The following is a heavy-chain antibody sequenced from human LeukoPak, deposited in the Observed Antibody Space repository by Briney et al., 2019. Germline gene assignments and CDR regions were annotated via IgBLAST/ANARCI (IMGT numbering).Heavy chain of an antibody. J-gene: IGHJ6*03. V-gene: IGHV3-21*01. CDR1: GFTFSSYS. CDR3: ARDSEPAAIYYYYYMDV. Sequence: GGSLRLSCAASGFTFSSYSMNWVRQAPGKGLEWVSSISSSSSYIYYADSVKGRFTISRDNAKNSLYLQMNSLRAEDTAVYYCARDSEPAAIYYYYYMDVWGKGTTVTVSS. CDR2: ISSSSSYI. D-gene: IGHD2-2*02.